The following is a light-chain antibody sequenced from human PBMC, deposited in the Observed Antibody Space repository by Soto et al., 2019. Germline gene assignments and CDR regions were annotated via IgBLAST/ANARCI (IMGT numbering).Light chain of an antibody. Sequence: EMVMTQSPATLSVSPGERATLSCRASQSVSSNLAWYQQKPGQAPGLLIYGASTRATGIPARFSGSGSGTEVTLTISSLQSEDFAIYYCQQYSNWPWTFGQGTKVEIK. CDR3: QQYSNWPWT. J-gene: IGKJ1*01. V-gene: IGKV3-15*01. CDR2: GAS. CDR1: QSVSSN.